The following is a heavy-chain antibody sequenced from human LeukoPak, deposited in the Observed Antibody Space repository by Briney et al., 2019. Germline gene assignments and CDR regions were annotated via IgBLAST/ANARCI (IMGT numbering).Heavy chain of an antibody. Sequence: GGSLRLSCAASGFTFADAWMNWVRQAPGKGLEWVSAIHTSGDTCYADSVKGRFTISRDTSKNTLYLQINSLRVEDTAVYYCIVFGDSNHWGQGTLVTVSS. CDR3: IVFGDSNH. CDR2: IHTSGDT. V-gene: IGHV3-53*01. J-gene: IGHJ5*02. CDR1: GFTFADAW. D-gene: IGHD4-17*01.